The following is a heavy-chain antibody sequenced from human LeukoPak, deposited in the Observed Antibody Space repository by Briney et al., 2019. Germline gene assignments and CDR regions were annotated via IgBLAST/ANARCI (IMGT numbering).Heavy chain of an antibody. D-gene: IGHD5-24*01. CDR3: ARRRRDAYNFDY. CDR1: DGSISSNSYY. CDR2: VYYTGST. V-gene: IGHV4-39*01. J-gene: IGHJ4*02. Sequence: SETLSLTCTVSDGSISSNSYYWGWIRQPPGKGLEWIGSVYYTGSTYYNPSLQSRVTISVDTSKSQFSLKLNSVTAADTAVYYCARRRRDAYNFDYWGQGTLVTVSS.